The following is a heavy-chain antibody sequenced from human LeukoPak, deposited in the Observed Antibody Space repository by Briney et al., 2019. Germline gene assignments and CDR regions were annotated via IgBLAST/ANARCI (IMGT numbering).Heavy chain of an antibody. CDR3: AKVPIGIAAAGTAYYFDY. Sequence: PGGSLRLSCAASGFTFSSYAMSWVRQAPGKGLEWVSAISGSGGSTYYADSVKVRFTISRDNSKNTLYLQMNSLRAEDTAVYYCAKVPIGIAAAGTAYYFDYWGQGTLVTVSS. V-gene: IGHV3-23*01. CDR2: ISGSGGST. CDR1: GFTFSSYA. J-gene: IGHJ4*02. D-gene: IGHD6-13*01.